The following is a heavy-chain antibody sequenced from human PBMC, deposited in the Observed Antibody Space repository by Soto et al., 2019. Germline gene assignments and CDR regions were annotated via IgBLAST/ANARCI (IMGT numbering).Heavy chain of an antibody. CDR2: ISAYNGNT. CDR1: GYTFTSYG. V-gene: IGHV1-18*01. D-gene: IGHD2-21*02. J-gene: IGHJ6*02. Sequence: QVQLVQSGAEVKKPGASVKVSCKASGYTFTSYGISWVRQAPGQGLEWMGWISAYNGNTNYAQKLQGRVTMTTDTSTSTAYMELRSMRSDDTAVYYCARDDGGCGGDCLMGMDVWGQGTTVTVSS. CDR3: ARDDGGCGGDCLMGMDV.